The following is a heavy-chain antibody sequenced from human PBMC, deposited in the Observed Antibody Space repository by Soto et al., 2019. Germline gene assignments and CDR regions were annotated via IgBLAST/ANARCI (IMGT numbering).Heavy chain of an antibody. CDR1: GGTFSSYT. J-gene: IGHJ3*02. CDR2: IIPILGIA. CDR3: ARGRGSYGDAFDI. Sequence: QVQLVQSGAEVKKPGSSVKVSCKASGGTFSSYTISWMRQAPGQGLEWMGRIIPILGIANYAQKFQGRVTITADKSTSTAYMELSSLRSEDTAVYYCARGRGSYGDAFDIWGQGTMVTVSS. D-gene: IGHD3-10*01. V-gene: IGHV1-69*02.